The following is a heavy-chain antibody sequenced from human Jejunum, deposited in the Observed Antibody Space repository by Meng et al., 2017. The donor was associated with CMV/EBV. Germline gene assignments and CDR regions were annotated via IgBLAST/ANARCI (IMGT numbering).Heavy chain of an antibody. D-gene: IGHD1-26*01. V-gene: IGHV1-18*01. CDR1: GYTFGSYG. CDR3: ARVEVGITSGDY. J-gene: IGHJ4*02. CDR2: FVNYVDT. Sequence: VQLVESGAEVKKAGASVRVSCKASGYTFGSYGICWVRQAPGQGLEWMGWFVNYVDTYPAPKFQGRVTMTTDTHTNTAFMELRSLTSDDTAVYYCARVEVGITSGDYWGQGTLVTVSS.